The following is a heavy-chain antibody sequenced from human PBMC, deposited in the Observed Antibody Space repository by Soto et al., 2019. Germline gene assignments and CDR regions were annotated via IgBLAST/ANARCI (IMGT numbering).Heavy chain of an antibody. CDR2: ISYDGSNK. V-gene: IGHV3-30-3*01. CDR3: ARDGYDSSGDSEYFQY. CDR1: GFTFSSYA. Sequence: GGSLRLSCAASGFTFSSYAMHWVRQAPGKGLEWVAVISYDGSNKYYADSVKGRFTISRDNAWNSLHLQMNSLRVEDTAVYYCARDGYDSSGDSEYFQYWGQGTLVTVSS. D-gene: IGHD3-22*01. J-gene: IGHJ1*01.